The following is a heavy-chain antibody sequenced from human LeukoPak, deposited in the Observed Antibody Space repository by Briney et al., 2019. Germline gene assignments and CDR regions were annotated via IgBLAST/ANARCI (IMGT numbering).Heavy chain of an antibody. CDR2: INHGGST. V-gene: IGHV4-34*01. D-gene: IGHD3-10*01. J-gene: IGHJ6*03. CDR3: ARVRCYFGSGSYYKNFYYYYMDV. CDR1: GGSFSGYY. Sequence: SETLSLTCAVYGGSFSGYYWSWIRQPPGKGLEWIGEINHGGSTNYNPSLKSRVTISVDTSKNQFSLKLSSVTAADTAVYYCARVRCYFGSGSYYKNFYYYYMDVWGKGTTVTVSS.